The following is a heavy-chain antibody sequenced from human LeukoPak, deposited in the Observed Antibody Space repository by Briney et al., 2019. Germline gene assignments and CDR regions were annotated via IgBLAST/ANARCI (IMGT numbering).Heavy chain of an antibody. Sequence: SETLSLTCAVYGGSFSGYYWSWIRQPPGKGLEWIGEINHSGSTNYNPSLKSRVTISVDTSKNQFSLKLSSVTAADTAVYYCARGARRGVIAAAGTGWFDPWGQGTLVTVSS. D-gene: IGHD6-13*01. V-gene: IGHV4-34*01. J-gene: IGHJ5*02. CDR1: GGSFSGYY. CDR3: ARGARRGVIAAAGTGWFDP. CDR2: INHSGST.